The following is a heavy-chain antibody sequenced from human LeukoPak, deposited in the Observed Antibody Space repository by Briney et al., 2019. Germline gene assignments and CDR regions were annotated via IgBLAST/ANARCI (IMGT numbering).Heavy chain of an antibody. Sequence: PSETLSLTCSVSGGFNTHYYWSWIRQPPGKGLEWIGYFYHSGSTNYNPSLKSRVTISVDTSKNQFSLKLSSVTAADTAVYYCARGPSIQLWSDPYYYYGMDVWGQGTTVTVSS. J-gene: IGHJ6*02. V-gene: IGHV4-59*12. CDR1: GGFNTHYY. CDR3: ARGPSIQLWSDPYYYYGMDV. CDR2: FYHSGST. D-gene: IGHD5-18*01.